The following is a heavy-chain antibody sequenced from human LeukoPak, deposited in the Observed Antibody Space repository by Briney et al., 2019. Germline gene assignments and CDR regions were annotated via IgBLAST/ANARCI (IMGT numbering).Heavy chain of an antibody. CDR1: GFTFSSYS. Sequence: PGGSLRLSCAASGFTFSSYSMNWVRQAPGKGLEWVSSISSSSSYIYYADSVKGRFTISRDNAKNSLYLQMNSLRAEDTAFYHCARDGGSGWYSDYWGQGILVTVSS. CDR3: ARDGGSGWYSDY. J-gene: IGHJ4*02. D-gene: IGHD6-19*01. CDR2: ISSSSSYI. V-gene: IGHV3-21*04.